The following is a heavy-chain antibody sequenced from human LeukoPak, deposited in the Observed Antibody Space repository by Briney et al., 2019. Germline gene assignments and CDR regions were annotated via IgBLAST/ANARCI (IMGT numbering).Heavy chain of an antibody. J-gene: IGHJ4*02. V-gene: IGHV3-21*01. CDR2: ISSSSSYI. CDR1: GFTFSSYS. D-gene: IGHD6-19*01. CDR3: AREVAVASCDY. Sequence: GSLRLSCAASGFTFSSYSMNWVRQAPGKGPEWVSSISSSSSYIYYADSVKGRFTISRDNAKNSLYLQMNSLRAEDTAVYYCAREVAVASCDYWGQGTLVTVSS.